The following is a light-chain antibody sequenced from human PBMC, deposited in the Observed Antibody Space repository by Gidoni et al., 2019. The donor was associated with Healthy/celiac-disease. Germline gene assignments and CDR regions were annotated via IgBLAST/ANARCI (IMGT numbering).Light chain of an antibody. Sequence: QYALTQPASVSGSPGQSITISCTGTSSDVWSYNLVSWYQQHPGKAPKLMIYEVSKRPSVVSNRFSGSKSGNTASLTISGLQAEDEAYYYCCSYAGSSTYVVFGGGTKLTVL. V-gene: IGLV2-23*02. J-gene: IGLJ2*01. CDR3: CSYAGSSTYVV. CDR1: SSDVWSYNL. CDR2: EVS.